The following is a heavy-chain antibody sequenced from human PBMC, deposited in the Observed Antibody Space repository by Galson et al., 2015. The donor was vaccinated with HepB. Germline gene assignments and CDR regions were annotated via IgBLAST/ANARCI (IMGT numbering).Heavy chain of an antibody. J-gene: IGHJ3*02. CDR1: GYTFTSYG. V-gene: IGHV1-18*01. CDR3: ARTGISSFGVALAGGFDI. Sequence: QSGAEVKEPGASVKVSCKASGYTFTSYGISWVRQVPGQGLEWMGWISVYDGKTNYAQKFQGRVTMTTDTSTSTVYMDLRSLRSDDTAVYYCARTGISSFGVALAGGFDIWGQGTLVTVSS. D-gene: IGHD3-3*01. CDR2: ISVYDGKT.